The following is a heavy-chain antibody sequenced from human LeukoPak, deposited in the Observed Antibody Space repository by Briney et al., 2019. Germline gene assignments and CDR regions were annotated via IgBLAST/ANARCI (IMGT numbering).Heavy chain of an antibody. J-gene: IGHJ6*03. CDR1: GFTFSSYG. D-gene: IGHD6-13*01. CDR3: ARVGSSSWYDYYYYMDV. CDR2: ISDDGTNK. Sequence: PGGSLRLSCAASGFTFSSYGMSWVRQAPGKGLEWVAVISDDGTNKHYADSAKGRFTISRDNSKNTLYLQMNSLRSEDTAVYYCARVGSSSWYDYYYYMDVWGKGTTVTVSS. V-gene: IGHV3-30*03.